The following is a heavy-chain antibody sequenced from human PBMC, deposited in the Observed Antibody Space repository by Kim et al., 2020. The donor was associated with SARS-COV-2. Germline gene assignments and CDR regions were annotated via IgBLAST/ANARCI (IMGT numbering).Heavy chain of an antibody. J-gene: IGHJ4*02. V-gene: IGHV3-15*01. Sequence: GGSLRLSCVASGLTLSNAWMSWVRQVPGKGLEWVGRIKSKSDGGTTEYDALVKGRFTISRDDSKNTLYLQMNSLETEDTAVYYCATGFKSVWHEYYFEFWGQGTLVTVSS. D-gene: IGHD3-16*01. CDR2: IKSKSDGGTT. CDR1: GLTLSNAW. CDR3: ATGFKSVWHEYYFEF.